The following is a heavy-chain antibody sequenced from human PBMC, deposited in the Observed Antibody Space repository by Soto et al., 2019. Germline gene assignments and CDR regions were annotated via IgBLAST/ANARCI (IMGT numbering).Heavy chain of an antibody. CDR2: IYYSGST. V-gene: IGHV4-59*01. Sequence: LSLTCTVSGGSISSYYWSWIRQPPGKGLEWIGYIYYSGSTNYNPSLKSRVTISVDTSKNQFSLKLSSVTAADTAVYYCARVVLTPPYYDSRGYDDVPRGYGMDVWGQGSTVTVSS. J-gene: IGHJ6*02. D-gene: IGHD3-22*01. CDR3: ARVVLTPPYYDSRGYDDVPRGYGMDV. CDR1: GGSISSYY.